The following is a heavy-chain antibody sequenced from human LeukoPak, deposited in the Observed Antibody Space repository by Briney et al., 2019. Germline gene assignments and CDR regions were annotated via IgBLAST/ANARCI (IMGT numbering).Heavy chain of an antibody. CDR3: ARYTNNWFDP. CDR1: GVSISSHY. CDR2: ISYSGSI. V-gene: IGHV4-59*11. J-gene: IGHJ5*01. D-gene: IGHD2-2*02. Sequence: ASETLSLTCTVSGVSISSHYWTWIRQPPGKGLEWIGYISYSGSINYNPSLKSRVTISVDTSKNQLSLKLSSVTAADTAGYYCARYTNNWFDPWGQGTLVTGS.